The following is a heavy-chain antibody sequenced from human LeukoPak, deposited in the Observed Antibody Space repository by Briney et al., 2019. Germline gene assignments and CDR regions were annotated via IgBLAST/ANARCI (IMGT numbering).Heavy chain of an antibody. D-gene: IGHD3-22*01. CDR3: AGGGDSGGYYYPMFDY. V-gene: IGHV4-59*01. CDR1: GGSISSYY. Sequence: PSETLSLTCTVSGGSISSYYWSWIRQPPGKGLEWIGYIYDSGSTNYNPSLKSRVTISVDTSKNQFSLKLNSVTAADTAVYYCAGGGDSGGYYYPMFDYWGQGTLVTVSS. J-gene: IGHJ4*02. CDR2: IYDSGST.